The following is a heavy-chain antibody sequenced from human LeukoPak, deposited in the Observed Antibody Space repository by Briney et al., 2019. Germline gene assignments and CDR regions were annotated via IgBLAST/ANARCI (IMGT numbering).Heavy chain of an antibody. J-gene: IGHJ4*02. Sequence: ASVKVSCKASGYSFTTYGFSWVRQAPGQGLEWMGWISAYNGNTNYAQRLQGRVTMTTDTSTSTVYMELRSLRSDDTAVYYCARDKNWKPDYWGQGTLVTVSS. CDR3: ARDKNWKPDY. D-gene: IGHD1-1*01. V-gene: IGHV1-18*01. CDR2: ISAYNGNT. CDR1: GYSFTTYG.